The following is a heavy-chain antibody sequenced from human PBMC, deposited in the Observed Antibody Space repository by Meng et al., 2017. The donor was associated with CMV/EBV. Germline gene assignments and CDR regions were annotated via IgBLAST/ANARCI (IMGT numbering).Heavy chain of an antibody. D-gene: IGHD3-16*02. J-gene: IGHJ4*02. CDR2: LDSGYVFV. CDR3: ARAGYPDPFDY. Sequence: GGSLRLSCAASGFTFNTYAMNWVRQAPGEGLEWVSSLDSGYVFVYYADSVKGRFTISRDNAKNSLYLQMNSLRAEDTAVYYCARAGYPDPFDYWGQGTLVTVSS. CDR1: GFTFNTYA. V-gene: IGHV3-21*01.